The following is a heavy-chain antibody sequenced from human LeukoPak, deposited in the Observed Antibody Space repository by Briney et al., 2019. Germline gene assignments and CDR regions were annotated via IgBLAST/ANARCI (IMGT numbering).Heavy chain of an antibody. Sequence: PGRSLRLSCAASGLSFGTYAMHWVRQTPAKGLEWVDVISHDGRHKFYSDSVKGRFTISRDNSKTMVSLQMNSLRLGDTAVYYCVSGAGGGYSYGYFDYWGQGTLVTVSS. D-gene: IGHD5-18*01. CDR3: VSGAGGGYSYGYFDY. CDR2: ISHDGRHK. J-gene: IGHJ4*02. V-gene: IGHV3-30*04. CDR1: GLSFGTYA.